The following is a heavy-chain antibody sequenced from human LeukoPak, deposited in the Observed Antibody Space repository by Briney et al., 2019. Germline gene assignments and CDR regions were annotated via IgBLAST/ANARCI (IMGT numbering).Heavy chain of an antibody. CDR2: IYTSGST. V-gene: IGHV4-4*07. D-gene: IGHD3-10*01. CDR1: GGSISSYY. J-gene: IGHJ4*02. CDR3: ARDYGSGSYYMGLGFDY. Sequence: SETLSLTCTVSGGSISSYYWSWIRQPAGNGLEWIGRIYTSGSTNYNPSLKSRVTMSVDTSKNQFSLKLSSVTAADTAVYYCARDYGSGSYYMGLGFDYWAREPWSPSPQ.